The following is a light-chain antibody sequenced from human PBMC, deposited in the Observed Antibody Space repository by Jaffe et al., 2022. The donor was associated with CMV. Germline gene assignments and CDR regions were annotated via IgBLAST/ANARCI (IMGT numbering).Light chain of an antibody. CDR3: SSYAGNNNFKV. V-gene: IGLV2-8*01. CDR2: EVT. CDR1: SSDIGGYNY. J-gene: IGLJ2*01. Sequence: QSALTQSPSASGSPGQSVTISCTGTSSDIGGYNYVSWYQHHPGKAPKLMIYEVTKRPSGVPDRFSGSKSGNTASLTVSGLQAEDEADYYCSSYAGNNNFKVFGGGTKLTVL.